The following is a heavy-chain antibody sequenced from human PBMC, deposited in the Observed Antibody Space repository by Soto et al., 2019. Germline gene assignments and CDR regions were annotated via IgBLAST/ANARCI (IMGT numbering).Heavy chain of an antibody. CDR3: ARDRGIVATSARWFDP. CDR2: IIPIFGTA. J-gene: IGHJ5*02. V-gene: IGHV1-69*13. CDR1: GCTFSSYA. D-gene: IGHD5-12*01. Sequence: SVKVSCKASGCTFSSYAISWVRQAPGQGLEWMGGIIPIFGTANYAQKFQGRVTITADESTSTAYMELSSLRSEDTAVYYCARDRGIVATSARWFDPWGQGTLVTVSS.